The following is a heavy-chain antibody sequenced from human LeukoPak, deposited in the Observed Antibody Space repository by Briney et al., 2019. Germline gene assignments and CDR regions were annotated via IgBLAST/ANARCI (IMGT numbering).Heavy chain of an antibody. CDR2: ISGSGGRT. V-gene: IGHV3-23*01. J-gene: IGHJ4*02. CDR1: GFTFDDYA. D-gene: IGHD3-3*01. Sequence: GRSLRLSCAASGFTFDDYAMHWVRQAPGKGLEWVSSISGSGGRTYYTNSVKGRFTISRENFKNTVYLEMNNLGAEDTALYYCAKGGQDFDFWRFDYWGQGNLVIVSS. CDR3: AKGGQDFDFWRFDY.